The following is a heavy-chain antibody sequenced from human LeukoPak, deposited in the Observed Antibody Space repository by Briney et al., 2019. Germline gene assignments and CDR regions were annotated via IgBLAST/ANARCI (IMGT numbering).Heavy chain of an antibody. Sequence: SETLSLTCTVSGYSISSGYYWGWIRRPAGKGLEWIGRFSTSGSTNYNPSLKSRVTMSVDTSKNQFSLKLSSVTAADTAVYYCARGLYSSDNWFDPWGQGTLVTVSS. D-gene: IGHD6-25*01. CDR2: FSTSGST. V-gene: IGHV4-4*07. J-gene: IGHJ5*02. CDR3: ARGLYSSDNWFDP. CDR1: GYSISSGYY.